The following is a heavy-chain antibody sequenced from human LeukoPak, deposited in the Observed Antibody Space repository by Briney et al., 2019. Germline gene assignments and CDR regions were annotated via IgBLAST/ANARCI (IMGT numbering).Heavy chain of an antibody. CDR2: ISSSSSYI. J-gene: IGHJ6*02. CDR1: GFTFSSYS. Sequence: PGGSLRLSCAASGFTFSSYSMNWVRQAPGKGLEWVSSISSSSSYIYYADSVKGRFTISRDNAKNSLYLQMNSLRAEDTAVYYCARVYDYGSGSYLSGYYYYGMDVWGQGTTVTVSS. CDR3: ARVYDYGSGSYLSGYYYYGMDV. D-gene: IGHD3-10*01. V-gene: IGHV3-21*01.